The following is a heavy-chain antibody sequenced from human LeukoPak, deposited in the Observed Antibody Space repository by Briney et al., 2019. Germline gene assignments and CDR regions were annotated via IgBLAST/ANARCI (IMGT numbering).Heavy chain of an antibody. V-gene: IGHV1-3*01. D-gene: IGHD3-10*01. J-gene: IGHJ6*02. CDR2: INAGNGNT. Sequence: GASVKVSCKASGYTFTGYHMHWVRQAPGQRLEWMGWINAGNGNTEYSQKFQGRVTITRDTSASTAYMELSYLRSEDTAVYYCARSITMVWGIVYYGMDAWGQGTTVAVSS. CDR3: ARSITMVWGIVYYGMDA. CDR1: GYTFTGYH.